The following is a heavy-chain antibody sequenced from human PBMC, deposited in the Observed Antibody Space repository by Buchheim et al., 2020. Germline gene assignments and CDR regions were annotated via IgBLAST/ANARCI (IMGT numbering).Heavy chain of an antibody. Sequence: QVQLQQWGAGLLKPSEPLSLTCAVYGGSFSGYYWSWIRQPPGKGLEWIGEINHSGSTNYNPSLKSRVTISVDTSKNQFSLKLSYVTAADTAVYYCARGLGGVVPAATRRCWVDPWGQGTL. CDR3: ARGLGGVVPAATRRCWVDP. V-gene: IGHV4-34*01. J-gene: IGHJ5*02. D-gene: IGHD2-2*01. CDR2: INHSGST. CDR1: GGSFSGYY.